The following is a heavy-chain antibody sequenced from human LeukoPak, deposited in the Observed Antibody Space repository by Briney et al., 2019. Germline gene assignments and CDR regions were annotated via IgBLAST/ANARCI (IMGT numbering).Heavy chain of an antibody. CDR3: ARHYPGGDYFIDY. CDR2: IYPDDSET. Sequence: GESLKISCKGSGYSFTSYWIGWVRQMPGKGLEWVGIIYPDDSETRYSPSFQDQVTISADKSTSTAYLQWSSLKASDTAMYYCARHYPGGDYFIDYWGQGTLVTVSS. D-gene: IGHD4-17*01. V-gene: IGHV5-51*01. J-gene: IGHJ4*02. CDR1: GYSFTSYW.